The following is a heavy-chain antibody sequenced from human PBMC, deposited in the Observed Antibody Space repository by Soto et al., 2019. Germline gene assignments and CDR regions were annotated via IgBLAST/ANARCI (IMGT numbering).Heavy chain of an antibody. D-gene: IGHD1-20*01. CDR1: GYTFSSKG. J-gene: IGHJ4*02. Sequence: QVQLEQSTAEMKKPGASVKVSCKSSGYTFSSKGFSWLRQAPGQRLEWMGWISGETGNTNYAPKFQASLIMTTDTSTATAYMELRSLRTDDTAVYYCARDGNWNHEPFDYWGQGTLVTVSS. V-gene: IGHV1-18*01. CDR2: ISGETGNT. CDR3: ARDGNWNHEPFDY.